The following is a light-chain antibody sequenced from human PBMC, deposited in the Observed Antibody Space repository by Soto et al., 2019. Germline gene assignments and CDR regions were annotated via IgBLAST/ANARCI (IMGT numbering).Light chain of an antibody. CDR1: QIIGTW. V-gene: IGKV1-5*01. CDR3: QQYSDSSGA. Sequence: DIQVTQSPCTLSESVVGRVNITFVASQIIGTWLAWYQQKPGKAPKLLIFDASTFESGVPSRFSGSGSGTDFTLTISSLQPDDFATYYCQQYSDSSGAVGQGTKVDI. CDR2: DAS. J-gene: IGKJ1*01.